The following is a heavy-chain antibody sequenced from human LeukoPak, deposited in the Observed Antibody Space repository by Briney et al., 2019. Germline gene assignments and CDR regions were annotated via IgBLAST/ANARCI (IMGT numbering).Heavy chain of an antibody. Sequence: GRFLRLSCAASGFTFSSYAMHWVRQAPGKGLEWVAVISYDGSNKYYADSVKGRFTISRDNSKNTLYLQMNSLRAEDTAVYYCARDQDLRYSSGWYRSFDYWGQGTLVTVSS. CDR1: GFTFSSYA. D-gene: IGHD6-19*01. J-gene: IGHJ4*02. CDR2: ISYDGSNK. V-gene: IGHV3-30-3*01. CDR3: ARDQDLRYSSGWYRSFDY.